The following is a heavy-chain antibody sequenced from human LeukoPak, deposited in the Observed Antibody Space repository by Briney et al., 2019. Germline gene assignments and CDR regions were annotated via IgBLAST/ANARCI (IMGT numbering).Heavy chain of an antibody. V-gene: IGHV4-59*01. CDR3: ARQLQFFSHDVFDI. D-gene: IGHD3-3*01. CDR2: IYYSGST. Sequence: SETLSLTCTVSGGSISSYYWSWIRQPPGKGMEWIGYIYYSGSTSYSPSLKSRLTISVDTSKNQFSLKLSSVTAADTAVYYCARQLQFFSHDVFDIWGQGTVVTVSS. J-gene: IGHJ3*02. CDR1: GGSISSYY.